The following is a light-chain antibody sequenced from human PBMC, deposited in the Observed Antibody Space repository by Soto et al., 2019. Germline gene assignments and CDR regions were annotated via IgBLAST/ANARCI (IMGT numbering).Light chain of an antibody. CDR1: SSDVGGYHY. Sequence: QSVLTQPASVSGSPGQSITISCTGTSSDVGGYHYVSWYQQHPGKAPKLMIYDVSNRPSGVSNRFSGSKSGNTASLTISGLQAEDEADYYCSSYTSSSTLEVFGGGTKLTVL. CDR2: DVS. J-gene: IGLJ3*02. V-gene: IGLV2-14*01. CDR3: SSYTSSSTLEV.